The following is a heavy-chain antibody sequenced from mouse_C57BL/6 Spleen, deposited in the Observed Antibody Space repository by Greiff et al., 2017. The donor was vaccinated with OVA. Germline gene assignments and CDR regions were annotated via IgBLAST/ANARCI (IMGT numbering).Heavy chain of an antibody. J-gene: IGHJ1*03. CDR1: GFTFSDYY. Sequence: EVQLVESEGGLVQPGSSMKLSCTASGFTFSDYYMAWVRQVPEKGLEWVANINYDGSSTYYLDSLKSRFIISRDNAKNILYLQMSSLKSEDTATYYCARETSLITTVVDWYFDVWGTGTTVTVSS. CDR2: INYDGSST. V-gene: IGHV5-16*01. D-gene: IGHD1-1*01. CDR3: ARETSLITTVVDWYFDV.